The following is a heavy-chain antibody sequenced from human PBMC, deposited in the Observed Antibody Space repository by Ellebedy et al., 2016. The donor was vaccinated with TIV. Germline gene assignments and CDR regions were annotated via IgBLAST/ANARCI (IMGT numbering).Heavy chain of an antibody. CDR1: GFTFSSYG. V-gene: IGHV3-30*18. CDR2: ISYDGSNK. CDR3: AKKFYGSGSYSAFDI. D-gene: IGHD3-10*01. Sequence: GGSLRLSXAASGFTFSSYGMHWVRQAPGKGLEWVAVISYDGSNKYYAVSVKGRFTISRDNSKNTLYLQMNSLRAEDTAVYYCAKKFYGSGSYSAFDIWGQGTMVTVSS. J-gene: IGHJ3*02.